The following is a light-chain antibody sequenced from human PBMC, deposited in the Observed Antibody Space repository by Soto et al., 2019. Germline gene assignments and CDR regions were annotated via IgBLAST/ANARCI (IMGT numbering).Light chain of an antibody. CDR1: QSISSW. CDR2: DAS. J-gene: IGKJ1*01. CDR3: QQYNSYSGRT. Sequence: DIQMTQSPSTLSASVGDRVTITCRASQSISSWLAWYQQKPGKAPKLLIYDASSLESGVPSRFSGSGSGTEFTLTISSLQPDDFATYYCQQYNSYSGRTFGQVTKVEIK. V-gene: IGKV1-5*01.